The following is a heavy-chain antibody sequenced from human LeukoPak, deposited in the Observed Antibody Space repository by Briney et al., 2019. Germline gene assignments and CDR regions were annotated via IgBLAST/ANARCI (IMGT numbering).Heavy chain of an antibody. D-gene: IGHD2-21*02. CDR3: AKRDRPCSGDCSAPYYFDY. CDR2: ISSSGANT. J-gene: IGHJ4*02. CDR1: GFSFSSYA. V-gene: IGHV3-23*01. Sequence: RGSLSLSRAASGFSFSSYAMSWVRQAPGKGLEWVSSISSSGANTYYADSVKGRFTIARDKSKTTLYLQMSSLRAEDTAVYYCAKRDRPCSGDCSAPYYFDYWGQGTLVTVSS.